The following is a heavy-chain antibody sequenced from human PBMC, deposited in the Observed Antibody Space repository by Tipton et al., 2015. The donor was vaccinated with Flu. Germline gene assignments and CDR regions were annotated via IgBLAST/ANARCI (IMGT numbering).Heavy chain of an antibody. Sequence: SLRLSCTASGITFSSYAMSWVRQAPGKGLEWVSSIVRSGTSRYYADSVKGRFTISRDNSKNTLYLQMNSLRAEDTAVYYCAKELGYCRSTTCYKPFDYWGQGTLVTVSS. CDR2: IVRSGTSR. CDR1: GITFSSYA. CDR3: AKELGYCRSTTCYKPFDY. J-gene: IGHJ4*02. D-gene: IGHD2-2*02. V-gene: IGHV3-23*01.